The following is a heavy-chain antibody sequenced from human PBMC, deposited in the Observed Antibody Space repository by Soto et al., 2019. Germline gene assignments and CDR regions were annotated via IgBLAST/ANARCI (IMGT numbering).Heavy chain of an antibody. J-gene: IGHJ4*02. V-gene: IGHV4-31*03. Sequence: PSETLSLTCTVSGGSISSGGYYWSWIRQHPGKGLEWIGYIYYSGSTYYNPSLKSRVTISVDTSKNQFSLKLSSVTAADTAVYYCARVTAITIFGVVVSDYFDYWGQGTLVTVSS. CDR1: GGSISSGGYY. CDR2: IYYSGST. CDR3: ARVTAITIFGVVVSDYFDY. D-gene: IGHD3-3*01.